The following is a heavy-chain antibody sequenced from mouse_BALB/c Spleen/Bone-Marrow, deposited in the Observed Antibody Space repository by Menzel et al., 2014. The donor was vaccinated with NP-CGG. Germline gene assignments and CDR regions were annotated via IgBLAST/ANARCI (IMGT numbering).Heavy chain of an antibody. Sequence: QVQLKQSGAGLVKPGASMKMSCKASGYTFTSYNLHWIKQTPGQGLEWIGAIYPGNGDTSYNQRFKGKATLTTDKSSNTAYMQLSSLTSEDSAVYYCAREGRSHFDHWGQGSTLTVSS. V-gene: IGHV1-12*01. CDR2: IYPGNGDT. CDR3: AREGRSHFDH. J-gene: IGHJ2*01. CDR1: GYTFTSYN.